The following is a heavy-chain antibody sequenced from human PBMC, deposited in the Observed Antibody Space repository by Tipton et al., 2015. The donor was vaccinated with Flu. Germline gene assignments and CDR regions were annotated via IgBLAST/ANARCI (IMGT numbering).Heavy chain of an antibody. J-gene: IGHJ4*02. CDR3: ARDLTTIFGGAFDN. V-gene: IGHV4-4*07. CDR2: ISTSGST. Sequence: TLSLTCTVSGGSISSSYWSWIGRISTSGSTNYNASLESRVTMSRDTSKNHFSLRLSSATAADTALYYCARDLTTIFGGAFDNWGPGTLVTVSS. CDR1: GGSISSSY. D-gene: IGHD3-3*01.